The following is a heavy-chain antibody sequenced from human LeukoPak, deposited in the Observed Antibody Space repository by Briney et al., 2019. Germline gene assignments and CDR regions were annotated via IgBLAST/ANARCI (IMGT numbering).Heavy chain of an antibody. CDR2: ISSSSSYI. J-gene: IGHJ4*02. CDR1: GFIVTNKF. Sequence: PGGSLRLSCAASGFIVTNKFMNWVRQAPGKGLEWVSSISSSSSYIYYADSVKGRFTISRDNAKNSLYLQMNSLRAEDTAVYYCAREPYLDYWGQGTLVTVSS. V-gene: IGHV3-21*01. CDR3: AREPYLDY.